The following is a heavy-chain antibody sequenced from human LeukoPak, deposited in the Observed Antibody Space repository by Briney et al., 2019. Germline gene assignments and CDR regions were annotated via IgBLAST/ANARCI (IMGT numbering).Heavy chain of an antibody. CDR3: ARDRPYGSGSYYGRNWYFDL. Sequence: PGGSLRLSCAASGFTCSSNYMRWVRQAPGKGLEWVSVIYSGGITYYADSVQGRFTISTDNSKNTLYLQMNSLSAEDTAVYYCARDRPYGSGSYYGRNWYFDLWGRGTLVTVSS. J-gene: IGHJ2*01. V-gene: IGHV3-53*01. CDR1: GFTCSSNY. D-gene: IGHD3-10*01. CDR2: IYSGGIT.